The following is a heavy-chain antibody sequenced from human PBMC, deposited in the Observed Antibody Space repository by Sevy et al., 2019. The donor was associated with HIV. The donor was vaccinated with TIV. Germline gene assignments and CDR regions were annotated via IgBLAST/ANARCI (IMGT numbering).Heavy chain of an antibody. J-gene: IGHJ4*02. CDR3: AGQKRGADFLDY. CDR2: IYPSDSET. D-gene: IGHD2-21*02. Sequence: GESLKISCMASGYSFSSHWIGWVRQKPGKGVEWVGIIYPSDSETTYSPSFQGQVTISADKSINTAYLQCSSLKASDSAMYYCAGQKRGADFLDYWGQGTLVTVSS. V-gene: IGHV5-51*01. CDR1: GYSFSSHW.